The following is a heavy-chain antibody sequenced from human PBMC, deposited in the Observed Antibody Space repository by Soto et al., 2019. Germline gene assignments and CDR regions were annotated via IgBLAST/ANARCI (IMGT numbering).Heavy chain of an antibody. CDR3: AKRNLEWQYCTPATCYPFDH. CDR1: GFTFSNYA. Sequence: GGSLRLSCAASGFTFSNYAMSWVLQAPGKGLEWVSGISGSGDSTNTADSVKGRFTISRDNSKNTLYLHMNSLRAEDTAVYFCAKRNLEWQYCTPATCYPFDHWSQGTLVTVS. J-gene: IGHJ4*02. V-gene: IGHV3-23*01. D-gene: IGHD2-8*01. CDR2: ISGSGDST.